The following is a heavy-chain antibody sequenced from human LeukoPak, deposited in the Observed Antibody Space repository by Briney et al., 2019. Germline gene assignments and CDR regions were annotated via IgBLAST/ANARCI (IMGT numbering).Heavy chain of an antibody. CDR2: ISGSGGST. V-gene: IGHV3-23*01. Sequence: GGSLRLSCAASGFTFSSYAMSWVRQAPGKGLEWVLAISGSGGSTYYADSVKGRFTISRDNSKNTLYLQMSSLRAEDTAVYYCAKGGGSTTTSAMRFWGQGTLVTVSS. CDR1: GFTFSSYA. J-gene: IGHJ4*02. CDR3: AKGGGSTTTSAMRF. D-gene: IGHD2-2*01.